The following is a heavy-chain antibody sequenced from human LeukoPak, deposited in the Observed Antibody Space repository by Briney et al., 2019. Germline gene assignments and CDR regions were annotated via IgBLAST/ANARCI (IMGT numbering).Heavy chain of an antibody. J-gene: IGHJ4*02. CDR1: GFTFNSYP. D-gene: IGHD4-17*01. V-gene: IGHV3-30-3*01. Sequence: GGSLRLSCVASGFTFNSYPMYWLRQAPGKGLEWVAVVSNDGNKKYYGDSVKGRFTISRDQSKNTLYLQMNSLRAEDTALYYCARESFGDYYIDYWGQGTLVTVSS. CDR2: VSNDGNKK. CDR3: ARESFGDYYIDY.